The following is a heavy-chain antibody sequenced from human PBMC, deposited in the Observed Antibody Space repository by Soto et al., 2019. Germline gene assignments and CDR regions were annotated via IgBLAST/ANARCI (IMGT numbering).Heavy chain of an antibody. CDR3: ARTDHGSGSYYNPFDY. CDR2: IIPILGIA. Sequence: SVKVSCKASGGTFSSYTISWVRQAPGQGLEWMGRIIPILGIANYAQKFQGRVTITADKSTSTAYMELSSLRSEDTAVYYCARTDHGSGSYYNPFDYWGQGALVTVSS. V-gene: IGHV1-69*02. J-gene: IGHJ4*02. D-gene: IGHD3-10*01. CDR1: GGTFSSYT.